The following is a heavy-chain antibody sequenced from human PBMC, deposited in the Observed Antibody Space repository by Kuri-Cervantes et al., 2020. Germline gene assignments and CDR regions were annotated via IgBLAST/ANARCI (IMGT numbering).Heavy chain of an antibody. V-gene: IGHV3-23*01. CDR1: GFTFSSYA. CDR3: AKDPSESGYYDWGDY. D-gene: IGHD3-22*01. J-gene: IGHJ4*02. Sequence: ETLSLTCAASGFTFSSYAMSWVRQAPGKGLEWVSAISGSGGSTYYADSVKGRFTISRDNSKNTLYLQMNSLRAEDTAVYYCAKDPSESGYYDWGDYWGQGTLVTVSS. CDR2: ISGSGGST.